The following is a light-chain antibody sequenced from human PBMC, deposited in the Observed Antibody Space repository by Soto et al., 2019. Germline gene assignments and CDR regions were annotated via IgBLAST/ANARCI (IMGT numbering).Light chain of an antibody. CDR1: SSDVGGYNY. CDR3: CSYAGSYTFDV. V-gene: IGLV2-11*01. CDR2: DVS. J-gene: IGLJ1*01. Sequence: QPVLTQPRSVSGSPGQSVTISCTGTSSDVGGYNYVSWYQQHPGKAPKLMIYDVSKRPSGVPDRFSGSKSGNTASLTISRLQADDEADYYCCSYAGSYTFDVYGTGTKLTVL.